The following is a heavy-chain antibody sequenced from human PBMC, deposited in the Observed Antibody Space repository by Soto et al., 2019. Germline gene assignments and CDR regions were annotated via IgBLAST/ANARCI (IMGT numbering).Heavy chain of an antibody. V-gene: IGHV3-48*03. J-gene: IGHJ4*02. CDR2: ISSSGSTI. CDR1: GFTFRSYE. D-gene: IGHD1-26*01. CDR3: ARDLGYSGSHYPYLEY. Sequence: GGSLRLSCAASGFTFRSYEMNLVRQAPGKGLEWVSYISSSGSTIYYADSVKGRFTISRENAKNSLYLQMNSLRAEDTAVYYCARDLGYSGSHYPYLEYWGQGAVVTVSS.